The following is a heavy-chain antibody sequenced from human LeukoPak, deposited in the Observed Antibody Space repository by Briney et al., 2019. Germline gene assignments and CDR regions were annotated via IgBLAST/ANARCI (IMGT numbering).Heavy chain of an antibody. Sequence: SETLSLTCTVSGGSISSYYWGWIRQPPGKGLEWIGSIYYSGSTYYNPSLKSRVTISVDTSKNQFSLKLSSVTAADTAVYYCARVARLKYGSGSYSYYFDYWGQGTLVTVSS. CDR2: IYYSGST. D-gene: IGHD3-10*01. J-gene: IGHJ4*02. V-gene: IGHV4-39*07. CDR3: ARVARLKYGSGSYSYYFDY. CDR1: GGSISSYY.